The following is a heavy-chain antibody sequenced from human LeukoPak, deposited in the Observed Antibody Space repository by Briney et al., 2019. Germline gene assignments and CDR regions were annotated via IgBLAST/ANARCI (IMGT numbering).Heavy chain of an antibody. CDR1: GFSFSNNA. V-gene: IGHV3-21*01. D-gene: IGHD3-22*01. J-gene: IGHJ5*02. CDR3: ARGPYYYDSSGYSNWFDP. CDR2: ISSSSSYI. Sequence: GGSLRLSCAASGFSFSNNAMHWVRQAPGKGLEWVSSISSSSSYIYYADSVKGRFTISRDNAKNSLYLQMNSLRAEDTAVYYCARGPYYYDSSGYSNWFDPWGQGTLVTVSS.